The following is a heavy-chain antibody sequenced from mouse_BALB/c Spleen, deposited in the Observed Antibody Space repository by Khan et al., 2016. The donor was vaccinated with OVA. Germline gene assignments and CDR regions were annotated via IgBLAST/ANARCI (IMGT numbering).Heavy chain of an antibody. J-gene: IGHJ3*01. V-gene: IGHV1-18*01. CDR1: GYTFTDYS. D-gene: IGHD3-3*01. Sequence: VRLQQSGPELVKPGASVKIPCKASGYTFTDYSMDWVKQSPGKSLEWIGYINPNNGGSIYNQKFKGKATLTVDKSSSTAFMELRSLTSEDTAVYDCARGGVGAFAYWGQGTLVTVSA. CDR2: INPNNGGS. CDR3: ARGGVGAFAY.